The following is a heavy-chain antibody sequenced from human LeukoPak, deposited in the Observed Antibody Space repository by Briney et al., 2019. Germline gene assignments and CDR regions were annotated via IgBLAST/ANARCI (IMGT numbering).Heavy chain of an antibody. CDR3: VRDGHRLYDYYYYYMDV. V-gene: IGHV1-18*04. J-gene: IGHJ6*03. D-gene: IGHD2-2*02. CDR2: ISAYNGHT. CDR1: GYTFTSYY. Sequence: ASVKVSCKASGYTFTSYYMHWVRQAPGQGLEWMGWISAYNGHTNYAQKLQGRVTTTTDASTTTAYMELRSLRSDDTAVYYCVRDGHRLYDYYYYYMDVWGKGTTVTVSS.